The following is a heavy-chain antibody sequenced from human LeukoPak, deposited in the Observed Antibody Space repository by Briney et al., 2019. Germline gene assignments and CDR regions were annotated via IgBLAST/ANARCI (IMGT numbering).Heavy chain of an antibody. Sequence: SETLSLTCGVSGGSIDSTNYWSWVRQAPGKGLEWIGEIAHDGTRNYNSSLRSRVAMSFDRANNYFSLSLTAVTAADTAVYYCARGVGYDILTGYYIDPNFDYWGQGTLVTVSS. J-gene: IGHJ4*02. V-gene: IGHV4-4*02. CDR1: GGSIDSTNY. CDR2: IAHDGTR. CDR3: ARGVGYDILTGYYIDPNFDY. D-gene: IGHD3-9*01.